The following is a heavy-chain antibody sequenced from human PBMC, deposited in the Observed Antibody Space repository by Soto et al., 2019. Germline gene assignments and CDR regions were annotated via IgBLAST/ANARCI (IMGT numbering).Heavy chain of an antibody. D-gene: IGHD3-3*01. Sequence: SETLSLTCNVSGGSISSYYWSWIRQPPGKGLEWIGYIYYSGSTNYNPSLKSRVTISVDTSKNQFSLKLSSVTAADTAVYYCARHLSDTMDRYYFDYWGQGTLVTVSS. J-gene: IGHJ4*02. CDR3: ARHLSDTMDRYYFDY. V-gene: IGHV4-59*08. CDR1: GGSISSYY. CDR2: IYYSGST.